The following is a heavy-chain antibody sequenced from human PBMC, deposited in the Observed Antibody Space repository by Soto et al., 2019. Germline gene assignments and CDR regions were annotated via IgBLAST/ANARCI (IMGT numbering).Heavy chain of an antibody. CDR2: INHSGST. J-gene: IGHJ5*02. Sequence: SETLSLTCAVYGGSFSGYYWSWIRQPPGKGLEWIGEINHSGSTNYNPSLKSRVTISVDTSKNQFSLKLSSVTAADTAVYYCARVFLLSYVMTTVTPRGFDPWGQGTLVTVSS. D-gene: IGHD4-17*01. CDR3: ARVFLLSYVMTTVTPRGFDP. V-gene: IGHV4-34*01. CDR1: GGSFSGYY.